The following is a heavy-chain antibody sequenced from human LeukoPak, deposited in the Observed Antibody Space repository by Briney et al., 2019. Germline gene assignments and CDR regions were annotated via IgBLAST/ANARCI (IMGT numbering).Heavy chain of an antibody. D-gene: IGHD1-26*01. CDR1: GFTFSSYG. CDR2: ISGSGSTI. Sequence: PGRSLRLSCAASGFTFSSYGMHWVRQAPGKGLEWVSYISGSGSTIYYADSVKGRFTISRDNAKNSLYLQMNSLRAEDTAVYYCARSTTRYSGSYYVLQVLYFQHWGQGTLVTVSS. J-gene: IGHJ1*01. CDR3: ARSTTRYSGSYYVLQVLYFQH. V-gene: IGHV3-48*04.